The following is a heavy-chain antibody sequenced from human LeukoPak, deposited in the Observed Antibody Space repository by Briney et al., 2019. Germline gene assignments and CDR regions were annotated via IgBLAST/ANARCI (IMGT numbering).Heavy chain of an antibody. CDR3: ARLLRPYNNSGYFDY. D-gene: IGHD6-6*01. J-gene: IGHJ4*02. CDR1: GSTFTSYW. V-gene: IGHV5-51*01. Sequence: PGESLKISCKGSGSTFTSYWIGWVRQLPGKGLEWMGIIHPGDSDTRYSPSFQGQVTISTDKSISTAYLQWSSLKASDTAMYYCARLLRPYNNSGYFDYWGQGTLVTVSS. CDR2: IHPGDSDT.